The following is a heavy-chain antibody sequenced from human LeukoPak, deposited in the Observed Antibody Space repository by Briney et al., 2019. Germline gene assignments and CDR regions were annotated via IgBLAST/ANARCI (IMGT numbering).Heavy chain of an antibody. CDR1: GGSISGGGFY. CDR2: IFYSGST. V-gene: IGHV4-31*03. CDR3: ARGSLGYFFDC. Sequence: PSETLSLTCNVSGGSISGGGFYWSWIRQHPGKGLKWIGYIFYSGSTYYNPSLKSRVTMSQDTSKNHFSLKMTSVTAADTAVYYCARGSLGYFFDCWGQGTLVTVSS. D-gene: IGHD2-2*03. J-gene: IGHJ4*02.